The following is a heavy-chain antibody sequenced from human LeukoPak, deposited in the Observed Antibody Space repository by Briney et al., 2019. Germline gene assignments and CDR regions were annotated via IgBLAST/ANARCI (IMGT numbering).Heavy chain of an antibody. J-gene: IGHJ4*02. CDR3: ARAPNWRFDH. D-gene: IGHD1-1*01. V-gene: IGHV3-66*02. Sequence: GGSLRLSCAASRFTVSNNYMSWVRQAPGKGLEWVSVIYGGGSAYYPDSVKGRFTISRDNSKNTLYLQMNSLRAEDTAVYYCARAPNWRFDHWGQGTLVTVSS. CDR2: IYGGGSA. CDR1: RFTVSNNY.